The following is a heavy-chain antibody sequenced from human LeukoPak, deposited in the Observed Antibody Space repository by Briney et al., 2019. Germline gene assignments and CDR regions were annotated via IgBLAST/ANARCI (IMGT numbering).Heavy chain of an antibody. CDR1: GFTFSSYG. D-gene: IGHD5-18*01. CDR2: ISGSGGST. V-gene: IGHV3-23*01. J-gene: IGHJ6*03. Sequence: GGSLRLSCAASGFTFSSYGMSWVRQAPGKGLEWVSAISGSGGSTYYADSVKGRFTISRDNSKNTLYLQMNSLRAEDTAVYYCAKAVQLWFLFRIDIKGGMDVWGKGTTVTISS. CDR3: AKAVQLWFLFRIDIKGGMDV.